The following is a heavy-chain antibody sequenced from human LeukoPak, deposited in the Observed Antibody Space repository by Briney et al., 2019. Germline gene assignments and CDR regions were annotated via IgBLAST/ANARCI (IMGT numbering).Heavy chain of an antibody. V-gene: IGHV4-31*03. D-gene: IGHD3-10*01. CDR1: GGSISSSGYY. CDR3: ARGTYYSSSGSYYNLDQ. CDR2: IFYSGST. Sequence: PSQTLSLTCTVSGGSISSSGYYWTWIRQHPGKGLEWLGYIFYSGSTYYNPSLKGRFTISLDTSKSQLSLKLSSVTAADTAVYYCARGTYYSSSGSYYNLDQWGQGTLVTVSS. J-gene: IGHJ4*02.